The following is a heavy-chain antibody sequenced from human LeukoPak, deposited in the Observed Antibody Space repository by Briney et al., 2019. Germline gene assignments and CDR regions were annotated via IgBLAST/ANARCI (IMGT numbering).Heavy chain of an antibody. CDR1: GYTFTSCD. CDR2: MNPNSGNT. V-gene: IGHV1-8*01. J-gene: IGHJ4*02. CDR3: TRGSRARRDN. Sequence: GASVKVSCKASGYTFTSCDINWVRQATGQGLEWMGWMNPNSGNTGYGQSFQGRITMTRDISIGTAYMELSNLTSEDTAIYYCTRGSRARRDNWGQGTLVTVSA.